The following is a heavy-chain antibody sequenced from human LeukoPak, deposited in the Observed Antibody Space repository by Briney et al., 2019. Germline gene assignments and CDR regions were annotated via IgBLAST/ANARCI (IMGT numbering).Heavy chain of an antibody. Sequence: SETLSLTCAVSGYSISSGYCWGWIRQPPGKGLEWIGSIYHSGSTYYNPSLKSRVTISVDTSKNQFSLKLSSVTAADTAVYYCASTYCSSTSCSLNAFDIWGQGTMVTVSS. CDR3: ASTYCSSTSCSLNAFDI. D-gene: IGHD2-2*01. CDR2: IYHSGST. J-gene: IGHJ3*02. V-gene: IGHV4-38-2*01. CDR1: GYSISSGYC.